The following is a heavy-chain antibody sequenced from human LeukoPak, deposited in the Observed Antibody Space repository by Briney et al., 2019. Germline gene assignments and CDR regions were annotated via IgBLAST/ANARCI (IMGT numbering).Heavy chain of an antibody. CDR1: GFPFETNA. D-gene: IGHD5-18*01. CDR2: IGNTET. J-gene: IGHJ4*02. Sequence: GGSLRLSCATSGFPFETNAMSWVRQAPGKGLELVATIGNTETFYADSVTGRFTISRDNSKNTVSLQTNRLRLEDTAIYYCAKDWIQFNRVFDCFDSWGQGTLVTVSS. V-gene: IGHV3-23*01. CDR3: AKDWIQFNRVFDCFDS.